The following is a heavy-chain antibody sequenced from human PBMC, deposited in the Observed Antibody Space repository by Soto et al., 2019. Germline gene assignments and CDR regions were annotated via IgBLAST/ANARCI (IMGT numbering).Heavy chain of an antibody. Sequence: SVKVSCKASGGTFSSYAISWVRQAPGQGLEWMGGIIPIFGTANYAQKFQGRVTITADESTSTAYMELSSLRSEDTAVYYCASGDSSGYPSPFQYFQHWGQGTLVTVSS. J-gene: IGHJ1*01. V-gene: IGHV1-69*13. D-gene: IGHD3-22*01. CDR3: ASGDSSGYPSPFQYFQH. CDR2: IIPIFGTA. CDR1: GGTFSSYA.